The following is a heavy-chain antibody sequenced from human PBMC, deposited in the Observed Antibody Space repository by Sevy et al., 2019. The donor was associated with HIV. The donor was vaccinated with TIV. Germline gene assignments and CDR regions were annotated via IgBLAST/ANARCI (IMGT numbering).Heavy chain of an antibody. Sequence: GGSLRLSCGASGFTFSANWMNWVRQAPGKGLEWVANIKGDGSDKHYVDSVEGRFTISRDNAKNLLFLQMNSLRVEDTAVYYCAHETFGRFESWGQGTLVTVSS. CDR2: IKGDGSDK. CDR3: AHETFGRFES. D-gene: IGHD3-16*01. CDR1: GFTFSANW. J-gene: IGHJ4*02. V-gene: IGHV3-7*01.